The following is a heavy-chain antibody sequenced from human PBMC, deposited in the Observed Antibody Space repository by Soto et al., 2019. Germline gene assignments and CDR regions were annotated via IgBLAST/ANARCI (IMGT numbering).Heavy chain of an antibody. J-gene: IGHJ2*01. CDR1: GGSFSGYY. V-gene: IGHV4-34*01. CDR2: VSHSGIS. CDR3: ARYGVTAVWYFDL. Sequence: QVQLQQWGAGLLKPSETMSLPCAIYGGSFSGYYWTWVRQSPGKGLEWIGEVSHSGISKYKPSLKSRITTSRDTSRNQFSLELTSVTAADTAVYYCARYGVTAVWYFDLWGRGTLVTVSS. D-gene: IGHD4-17*01.